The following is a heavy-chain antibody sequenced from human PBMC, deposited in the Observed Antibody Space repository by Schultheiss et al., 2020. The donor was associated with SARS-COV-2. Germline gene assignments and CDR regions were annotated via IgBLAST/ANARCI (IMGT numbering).Heavy chain of an antibody. V-gene: IGHV4-34*01. D-gene: IGHD5-18*01. CDR2: INHSGST. Sequence: SETLSLTCAVYGVSLSGYYWTWIRQSPGKGLEWIGEINHSGSTNYNPSLKSRVTMSVDTSKNHFSLKLSSVTAADTAVYYCARDFAGAAMADYWGQGTLVTVSS. CDR3: ARDFAGAAMADY. J-gene: IGHJ4*02. CDR1: GVSLSGYY.